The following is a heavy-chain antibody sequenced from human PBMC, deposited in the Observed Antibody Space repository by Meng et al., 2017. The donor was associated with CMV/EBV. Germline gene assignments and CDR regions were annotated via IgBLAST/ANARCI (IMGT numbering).Heavy chain of an antibody. Sequence: TVSGGSISSGSYYWSWIRQPAGKGLEWIGRIYTSGSTNYNPSLKSRVTISVDTSKNQFSLKLSSVTAADTAAYYCARERPIIGYFDYWGQGTLVTVSS. V-gene: IGHV4-61*02. D-gene: IGHD3-10*01. CDR1: GGSISSGSYY. J-gene: IGHJ4*02. CDR2: IYTSGST. CDR3: ARERPIIGYFDY.